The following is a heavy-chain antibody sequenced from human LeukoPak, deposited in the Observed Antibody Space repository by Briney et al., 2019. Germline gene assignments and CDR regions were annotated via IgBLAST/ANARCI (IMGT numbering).Heavy chain of an antibody. D-gene: IGHD6-13*01. V-gene: IGHV3-53*01. CDR3: ATTLPGIAAAGPSYYYYYGMDV. CDR1: GFTVSSNY. Sequence: GGSLRLSCAASGFTVSSNYMSWVRQAPGKGLEWVSLIYSGGSTYYADSVKGRFTISRDNSKNTLYLQMNSLRAEDTAVYYCATTLPGIAAAGPSYYYYYGMDVWGQGTTVTVSS. J-gene: IGHJ6*02. CDR2: IYSGGST.